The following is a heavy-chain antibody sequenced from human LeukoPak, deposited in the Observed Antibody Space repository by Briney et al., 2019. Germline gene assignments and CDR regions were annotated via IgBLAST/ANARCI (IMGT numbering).Heavy chain of an antibody. D-gene: IGHD2-2*01. Sequence: GEPLKISCKGSGYSFTNYWIGWVRQMPGKGLGWMGIIYPGDSDTRYRPSFQGQVTISADKSISTAYLQWSSLKASDTAMYYCARGYCSGTTCYRGFDYWGQGTLVTVSS. J-gene: IGHJ4*02. V-gene: IGHV5-51*01. CDR3: ARGYCSGTTCYRGFDY. CDR1: GYSFTNYW. CDR2: IYPGDSDT.